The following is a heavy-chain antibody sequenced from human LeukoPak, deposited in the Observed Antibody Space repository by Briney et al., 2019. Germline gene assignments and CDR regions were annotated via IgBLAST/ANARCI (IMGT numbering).Heavy chain of an antibody. Sequence: PGGSLRLSCAASGFTFSSYAMHWVRQAPGKGLEWVAVISYDETNKYYADSVKGRFTISRDNSKNTLYLQMNSLRTEDTALYYCANIVVVPAALTDYWGQGTLVTVSS. CDR1: GFTFSSYA. CDR3: ANIVVVPAALTDY. CDR2: ISYDETNK. J-gene: IGHJ4*02. V-gene: IGHV3-30*04. D-gene: IGHD2-2*01.